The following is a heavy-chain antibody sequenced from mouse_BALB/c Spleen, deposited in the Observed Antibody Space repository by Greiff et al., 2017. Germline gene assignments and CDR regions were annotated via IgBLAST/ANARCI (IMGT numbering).Heavy chain of an antibody. CDR3: AGGSYYYAMDY. CDR2: INPYNGAT. J-gene: IGHJ4*01. Sequence: VQLQQSGPELVKPGASVKISCKASGYSFTGYYMHWVKQSHVKSLEWIGRINPYNGATSYNQNFKDKASLTVDKSSSTAYMELHSLTSEDSAVYYCAGGSYYYAMDYWGQGTSVTVSS. V-gene: IGHV1-31*01. CDR1: GYSFTGYY.